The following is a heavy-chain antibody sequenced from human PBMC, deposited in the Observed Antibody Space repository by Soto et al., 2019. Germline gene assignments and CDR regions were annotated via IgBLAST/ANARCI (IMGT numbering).Heavy chain of an antibody. D-gene: IGHD3-3*01. CDR2: ISYDGSNK. J-gene: IGHJ6*02. Sequence: QVQLVESGGGVVQPGRSLRLSCAASGFTFSSYAMHWVRQAPGKGLEWVAVISYDGSNKYHADSVKGRFTISRDNSKNTLYLQMNSLRAEDTAVYYCARGNTYYDFWSGYTSYGMDVWGQGTTVTVSS. CDR3: ARGNTYYDFWSGYTSYGMDV. V-gene: IGHV3-30-3*01. CDR1: GFTFSSYA.